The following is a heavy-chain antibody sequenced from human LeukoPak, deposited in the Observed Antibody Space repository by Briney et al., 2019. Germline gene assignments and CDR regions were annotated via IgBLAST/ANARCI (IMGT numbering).Heavy chain of an antibody. Sequence: SETLSLTCAVSGYSISSGYYWGWIRQPPGKGLEWIGSIHHSGSTYYNPSLKSRVTISVDTSKNQFSLKLSSVTAADTAVYYCARESPRYFDWSNWFDPWGQGTLVTVSS. CDR1: GYSISSGYY. CDR3: ARESPRYFDWSNWFDP. CDR2: IHHSGST. J-gene: IGHJ5*02. V-gene: IGHV4-38-2*02. D-gene: IGHD3-9*01.